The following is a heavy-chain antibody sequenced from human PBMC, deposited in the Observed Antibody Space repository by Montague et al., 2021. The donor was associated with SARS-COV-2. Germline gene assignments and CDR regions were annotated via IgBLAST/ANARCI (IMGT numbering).Heavy chain of an antibody. J-gene: IGHJ6*02. D-gene: IGHD2-15*01. V-gene: IGHV3-48*03. Sequence: SLRLSCAASGFSFSSYEMNWARQAPGKGLEWISYISSGSGSSIHYPDSVRGRFTISRANAKNSLYLQMNGLRAEDTAIYYCARDVDPNSWDGMDVWGQGTTVTVSS. CDR2: ISSGSGSSI. CDR1: GFSFSSYE. CDR3: ARDVDPNSWDGMDV.